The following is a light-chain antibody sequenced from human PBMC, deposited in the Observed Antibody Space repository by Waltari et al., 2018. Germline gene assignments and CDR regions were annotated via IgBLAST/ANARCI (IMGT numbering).Light chain of an antibody. V-gene: IGKV1-39*01. CDR3: QQYRDTPYT. CDR1: QSISSY. J-gene: IGKJ2*01. CDR2: AAS. Sequence: DIVMTQSPSSLSASVGDRVTITCRASQSISSYLNWYQQKPGKAPKLLIYAASSLQSGVPSRFSDSGSGTDFTLTISSLQTEDVATYYCQQYRDTPYTFGQGTNLEI.